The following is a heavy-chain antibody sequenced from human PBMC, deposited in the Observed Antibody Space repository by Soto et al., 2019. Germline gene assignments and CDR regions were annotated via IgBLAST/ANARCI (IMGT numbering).Heavy chain of an antibody. Sequence: PGGSLRLSCAASGFTFSSYAMTWVRQAPGKGLEWVSAISGSGGSTYYADSVKGRFTISRDNSKNTLSLQMNSLRAEDTAVYYCAKGARIAVAGSPLQHWGQGTLVTVSS. D-gene: IGHD6-19*01. CDR1: GFTFSSYA. CDR3: AKGARIAVAGSPLQH. J-gene: IGHJ1*01. V-gene: IGHV3-23*01. CDR2: ISGSGGST.